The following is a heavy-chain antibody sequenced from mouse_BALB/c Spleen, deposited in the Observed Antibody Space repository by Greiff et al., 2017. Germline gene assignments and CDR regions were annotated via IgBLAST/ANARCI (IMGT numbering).Heavy chain of an antibody. V-gene: IGHV2-9*02. CDR3: AREGNSYAMDY. CDR2: IWAGGST. Sequence: VMLVESGPGLVAPSQSLSITCTVSGFSLTSYGVHWVRQPPGKGLEWLGVIWAGGSTNYNSALMSGLSISKDNSKSQVFLKMNSLQTDDTAMYYCAREGNSYAMDYWGQGTSVTVSS. J-gene: IGHJ4*01. CDR1: GFSLTSYG. D-gene: IGHD2-1*01.